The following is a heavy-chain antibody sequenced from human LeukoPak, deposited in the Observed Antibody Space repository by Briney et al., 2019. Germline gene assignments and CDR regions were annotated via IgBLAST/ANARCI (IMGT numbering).Heavy chain of an antibody. CDR2: IYYSGST. J-gene: IGHJ4*02. D-gene: IGHD2-2*01. CDR1: GGSISSSSYY. V-gene: IGHV4-39*07. CDR3: ARGPRGDIVVVPAATKYYFDY. Sequence: PSETLSLTCSVSGGSISSSSYYWGWIRQPPGRGLEWIGSIYYSGSTNYNPSLKSRVTISVDTSKNQFSLKLSSVTAADTAVYYCARGPRGDIVVVPAATKYYFDYWGQGTLVTVSS.